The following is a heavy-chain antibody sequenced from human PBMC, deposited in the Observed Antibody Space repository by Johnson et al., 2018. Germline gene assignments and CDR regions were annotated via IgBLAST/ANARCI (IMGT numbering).Heavy chain of an antibody. V-gene: IGHV4-59*01. J-gene: IGHJ6*02. Sequence: QVQLQESGPGLVKPSETLSLTCTVSGGSISGFSWTWIRQPPGQGLEWLGHIFHTGRPTYNPSLTSRITMSVDTSKTQSSLPLPPVTAADPAVDFCARVGRGEDSYGMDVWGQGTTIIVSS. CDR2: IFHTGRP. D-gene: IGHD3-10*01. CDR1: GGSISGFS. CDR3: ARVGRGEDSYGMDV.